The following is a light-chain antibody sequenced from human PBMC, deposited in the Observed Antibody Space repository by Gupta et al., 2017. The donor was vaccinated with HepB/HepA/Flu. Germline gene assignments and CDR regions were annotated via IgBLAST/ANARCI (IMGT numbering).Light chain of an antibody. J-gene: IGLJ3*02. CDR1: SSNIGSKV. Sequence: QSVLTQPPSASGTPRQRVTISCSGSSSNIGSKVVNWYKQVPGTAPKLLIYSNDQRPSGVPDRFSGSKSGTSASLAISGLQSEDEADYYCAAWDNSLRGWVFGGGTKLTVL. CDR3: AAWDNSLRGWV. V-gene: IGLV1-44*01. CDR2: SND.